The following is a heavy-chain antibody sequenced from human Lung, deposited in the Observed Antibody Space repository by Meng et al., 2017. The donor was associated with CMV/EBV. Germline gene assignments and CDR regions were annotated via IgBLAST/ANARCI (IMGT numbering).Heavy chain of an antibody. V-gene: IGHV1-2*02. J-gene: IGHJ6*01. CDR2: INTKSGDT. D-gene: IGHD3-3*01. CDR3: ARRWYYWSGFQTGYGLDV. Sequence: ASVXVSXXASGYTFTSYNIHWVRQAPGQGLEWMGWINTKSGDTDYAQKLHGRVTMTRDTSTNTAHMEVTRLTSDDTATYYCARRWYYWSGFQTGYGLDVWGQGTXVTVSS. CDR1: GYTFTSYN.